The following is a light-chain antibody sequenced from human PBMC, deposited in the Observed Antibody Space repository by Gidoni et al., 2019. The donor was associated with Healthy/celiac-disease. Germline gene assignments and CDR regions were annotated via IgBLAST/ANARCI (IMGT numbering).Light chain of an antibody. CDR3: MQALQTPWT. V-gene: IGKV2-28*01. CDR1: QGLLHSNGYNY. Sequence: DIVMTPSPLSLPVTPGEPASISCRSSQGLLHSNGYNYLDWYLQKPGQSPQLLIYLGSNRASGVPDRFSGSGSGTDFTLKISRVEAEDVGVYYCMQALQTPWTFGQGTKVEIK. J-gene: IGKJ1*01. CDR2: LGS.